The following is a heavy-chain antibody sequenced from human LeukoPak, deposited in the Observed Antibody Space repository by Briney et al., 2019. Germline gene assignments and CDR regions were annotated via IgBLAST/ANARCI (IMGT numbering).Heavy chain of an antibody. CDR1: GYTFTSYY. V-gene: IGHV1-46*01. CDR3: ARSTVTHDAFDI. D-gene: IGHD4-17*01. Sequence: ASVKVSCKASGYTFTSYYMHWVRQAPGQGLEWMGIINPSGGSTSYAQKFQGRVTMTRDTSTSTVYMELSSLRSEDTAVYYCARSTVTHDAFDIWGQGTMVTASS. CDR2: INPSGGST. J-gene: IGHJ3*02.